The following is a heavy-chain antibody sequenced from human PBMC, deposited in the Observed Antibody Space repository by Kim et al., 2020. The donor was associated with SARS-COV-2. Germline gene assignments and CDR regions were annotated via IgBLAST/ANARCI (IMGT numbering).Heavy chain of an antibody. CDR1: GGSFSGYY. D-gene: IGHD3-22*01. V-gene: IGHV4-34*01. J-gene: IGHJ6*02. CDR2: INHSGST. CDR3: ARVGSGITMIVVVNPYYYYGMDG. Sequence: SETLSLTCAVYGGSFSGYYWSWIRQPPGKGLEWIGEINHSGSTNYNPSLKSRVTISVDTSKNQFSLKLSSVTAADTAVYYCARVGSGITMIVVVNPYYYYGMDGWSQGTTVTVSS.